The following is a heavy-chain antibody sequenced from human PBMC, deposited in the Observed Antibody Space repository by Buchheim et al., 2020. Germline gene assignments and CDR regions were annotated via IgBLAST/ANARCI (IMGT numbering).Heavy chain of an antibody. Sequence: QVQLQESGPGLVKPSETLSLTCTVSGGSISSYYWSWIRQPPGKGLEWIGYIYYSGSTNYNPSLKSRVTISVDTSKNQFSLKLSSVTGADTAVYYCARRTIGGGFDLWGRGTL. V-gene: IGHV4-59*08. CDR1: GGSISSYY. CDR2: IYYSGST. J-gene: IGHJ2*01. D-gene: IGHD3-16*01. CDR3: ARRTIGGGFDL.